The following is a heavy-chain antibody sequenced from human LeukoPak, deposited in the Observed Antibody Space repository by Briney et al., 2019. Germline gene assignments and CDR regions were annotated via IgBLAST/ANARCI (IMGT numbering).Heavy chain of an antibody. Sequence: AGGSLRLSCATSGFTFSSYVFNWVRQAPGKGLEWVAYIDASGSNIYYADSVKGRFTVSRDNAKNSLFLQMNSLRAEDAAVYYCARETVNCGGDCYDYWGQGTLVTVSS. CDR3: ARETVNCGGDCYDY. CDR1: GFTFSSYV. V-gene: IGHV3-48*03. J-gene: IGHJ4*02. D-gene: IGHD2-21*01. CDR2: IDASGSNI.